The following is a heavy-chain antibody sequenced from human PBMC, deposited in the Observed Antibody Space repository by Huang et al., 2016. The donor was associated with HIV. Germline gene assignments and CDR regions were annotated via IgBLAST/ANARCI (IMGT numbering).Heavy chain of an antibody. V-gene: IGHV3-30*02. CDR1: GSTFSRYG. D-gene: IGHD4-17*01. CDR2: MGSDGTNH. J-gene: IGHJ6*03. Sequence: QVQLVESGGGVVQPGGSLRLSCSASGSTFSRYGLHWVRQAPGKGLEWVAVMGSDGTNHFDADSLKGRIIISRDNARNKLFLQVNSLRSEDAGVYYCAKDPHDNGDYSLYQYYYYLDVWGKGTTVTVSS. CDR3: AKDPHDNGDYSLYQYYYYLDV.